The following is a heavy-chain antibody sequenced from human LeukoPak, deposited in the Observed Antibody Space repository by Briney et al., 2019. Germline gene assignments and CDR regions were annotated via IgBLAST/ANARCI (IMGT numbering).Heavy chain of an antibody. CDR2: ISASGSAT. CDR3: ARSPPDSSGYHDY. V-gene: IGHV3-23*01. Sequence: GGSLRLSCAASGFIFSNYGMNWVRQAPGKGLEWVAAISASGSATSYADSVRGRLTISRDNSKSTTYLQMNSLRAEDTAVFYCARSPPDSSGYHDYWGQGTLVTVSS. D-gene: IGHD3-22*01. CDR1: GFIFSNYG. J-gene: IGHJ4*02.